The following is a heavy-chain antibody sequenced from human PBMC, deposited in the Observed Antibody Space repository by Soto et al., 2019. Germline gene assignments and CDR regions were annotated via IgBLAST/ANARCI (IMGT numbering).Heavy chain of an antibody. CDR2: ISYDGSNK. D-gene: IGHD2-2*01. J-gene: IGHJ6*02. Sequence: GGSLRLSCAASGFTFSSYGMHWVRQAPGKGLEWVAVISYDGSNKYYADSVKGRFTTSRDNSKNTLYLQMNSLRAEDTAVYYCAKGVGYCSSTSCLGDYYYGMDVWGQGTTVTVSS. V-gene: IGHV3-30*18. CDR3: AKGVGYCSSTSCLGDYYYGMDV. CDR1: GFTFSSYG.